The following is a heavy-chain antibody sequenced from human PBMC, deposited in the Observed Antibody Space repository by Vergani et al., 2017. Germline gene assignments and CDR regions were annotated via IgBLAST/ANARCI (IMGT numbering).Heavy chain of an antibody. Sequence: QLQLQESGPGLVKPSETLSLTCTVSGGSISSGDYYWSWIRQPPGKGLEWIGYIYYSGSTYYNPSLKSRVTISVDTSKNQFSLKLSSVTAADTAVYYCARHSSSSSWWGGVDAFDIWGQGTMVTVSS. CDR1: GGSISSGDYY. CDR2: IYYSGST. J-gene: IGHJ3*02. CDR3: ARHSSSSSWWGGVDAFDI. D-gene: IGHD6-13*01. V-gene: IGHV4-30-4*08.